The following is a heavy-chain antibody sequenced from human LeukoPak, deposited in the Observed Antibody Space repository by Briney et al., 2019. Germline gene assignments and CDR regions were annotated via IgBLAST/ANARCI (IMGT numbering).Heavy chain of an antibody. J-gene: IGHJ4*02. Sequence: ASVKVSCKASGYTFTGYYMHWVRQAPGQGLEWMGRINPNSGGTNYAQKFQGRVTTTRDTSISTAYMELSRLRSDDTAVYYCARVLHDYGDYYFDYWGQGTLVTVSS. D-gene: IGHD4-17*01. CDR1: GYTFTGYY. CDR3: ARVLHDYGDYYFDY. V-gene: IGHV1-2*06. CDR2: INPNSGGT.